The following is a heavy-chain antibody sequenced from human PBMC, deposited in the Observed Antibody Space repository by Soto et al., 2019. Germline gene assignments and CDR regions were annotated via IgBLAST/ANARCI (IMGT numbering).Heavy chain of an antibody. Sequence: GGSLRLSCAASGFTFSDYYMSWVRQAPGRGLEWISYSSNSGTFARYATSVKGRFSISRDNANNSLYLEMNSLRVEDTAVYYCARSGDNFNVLDYWGQGTPVTVSP. J-gene: IGHJ4*02. CDR2: SSNSGTFA. V-gene: IGHV3-11*06. D-gene: IGHD1-1*01. CDR1: GFTFSDYY. CDR3: ARSGDNFNVLDY.